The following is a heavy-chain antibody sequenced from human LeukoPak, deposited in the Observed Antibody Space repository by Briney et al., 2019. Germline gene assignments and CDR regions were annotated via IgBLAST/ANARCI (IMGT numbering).Heavy chain of an antibody. CDR2: ISAYNGNT. J-gene: IGHJ4*02. D-gene: IGHD5-24*01. V-gene: IGHV1-18*01. CDR1: GYTFTSYG. CDR3: AREMATIYYFDY. Sequence: ASVKVSCKASGYTFTSYGISWVRQAPGQGLEWMGWISAYNGNTNYAQKLQSRVTMTTDTSTSTAYMELRSLRSDDTAVYYCAREMATIYYFDYWGQGTLVTVSS.